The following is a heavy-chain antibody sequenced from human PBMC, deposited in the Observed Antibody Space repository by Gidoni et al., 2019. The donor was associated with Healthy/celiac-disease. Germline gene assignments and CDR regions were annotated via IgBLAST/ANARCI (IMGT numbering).Heavy chain of an antibody. CDR1: GYSFTSYW. J-gene: IGHJ5*02. CDR3: ARVGYHRDGYTPGRFDP. V-gene: IGHV5-51*01. CDR2: IYPGDSDT. Sequence: EVQLVQSGAAVKKPGESLKISCKGSGYSFTSYWIGWVRQMPGKGLEWMGIIYPGDSDTRYSPSVQGQVTISAEKSISTAYLQWSSLKASDTAMYYCARVGYHRDGYTPGRFDPWGQGTLVTVSS. D-gene: IGHD5-12*01.